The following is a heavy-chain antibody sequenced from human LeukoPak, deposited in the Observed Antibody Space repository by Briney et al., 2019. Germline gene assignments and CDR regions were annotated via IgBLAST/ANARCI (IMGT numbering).Heavy chain of an antibody. CDR1: GGTFSSYA. J-gene: IGHJ3*02. Sequence: GASVKVSCKASGGTFSSYAISWVRQAPGQGLEWMGGIIPIFGTANYAQKFQGRVTITADESTSTAYMELSSLRSEDTAVYYCARGKGGRSSSWYGDDAFDIWGQGTMVTVSS. CDR2: IIPIFGTA. CDR3: ARGKGGRSSSWYGDDAFDI. V-gene: IGHV1-69*13. D-gene: IGHD6-13*01.